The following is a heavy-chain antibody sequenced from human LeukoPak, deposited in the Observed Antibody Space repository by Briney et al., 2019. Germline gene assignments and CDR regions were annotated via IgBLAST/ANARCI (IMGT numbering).Heavy chain of an antibody. J-gene: IGHJ2*01. V-gene: IGHV4-59*12. CDR2: GHFSGYA. CDR3: ARRGFFGSGNYYNPSSYFDV. D-gene: IGHD3-10*01. CDR1: ADSISSYY. Sequence: SETLSLTCSISADSISSYYWGWIRQTPQRGLELIGYGHFSGYADYNPSLKSRVNLSVDTTKILISLRLTSVTAADTAVYYCARRGFFGSGNYYNPSSYFDVWGRGALVTVSS.